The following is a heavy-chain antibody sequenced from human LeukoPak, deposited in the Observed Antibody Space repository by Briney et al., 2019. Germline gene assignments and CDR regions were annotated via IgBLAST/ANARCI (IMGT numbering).Heavy chain of an antibody. CDR1: GYSISSGYY. D-gene: IGHD3-22*01. V-gene: IGHV4-38-2*02. CDR3: ARVPSTNYYDSSGYWGYFDY. CDR2: IYHTGST. Sequence: SETLSLTCTVSGYSISSGYYWGWIRQPPGMGREGIGSIYHTGSTYYNPSLKSRVTISVDTSKNQSSLKLSSVTAADTAVYYCARVPSTNYYDSSGYWGYFDYWGQRALGTVSS. J-gene: IGHJ4*02.